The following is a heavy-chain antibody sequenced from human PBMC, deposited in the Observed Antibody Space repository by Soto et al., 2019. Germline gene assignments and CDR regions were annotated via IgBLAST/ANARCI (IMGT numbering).Heavy chain of an antibody. J-gene: IGHJ6*02. Sequence: ASVNGYWKSAGYTFTSYCISWVRQAPGQGLEWMGGISAYNGNTNYAQKLQGRVTMTTDTSTSTAYMELRSLRSDDTAVYYCARDKVVAFEDYYYYYGMDVWGQGTTVTVSS. CDR3: ARDKVVAFEDYYYYYGMDV. CDR2: ISAYNGNT. V-gene: IGHV1-18*01. CDR1: GYTFTSYC. D-gene: IGHD2-15*01.